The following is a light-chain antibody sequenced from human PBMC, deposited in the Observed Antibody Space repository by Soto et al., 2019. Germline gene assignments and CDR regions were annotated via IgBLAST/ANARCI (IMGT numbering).Light chain of an antibody. CDR3: SSFTDTENSYV. CDR1: SSDVGSYNL. J-gene: IGLJ1*01. V-gene: IGLV2-14*02. CDR2: EGS. Sequence: QSVLTQPASVSGSPGQSITISCTGTSSDVGSYNLVSWYQQHPGKAPKLMIYEGSKRPSGVPDRFSGSKSGNTASLTVSGLQAEDEGDYYCSSFTDTENSYVFGSGTKLTVL.